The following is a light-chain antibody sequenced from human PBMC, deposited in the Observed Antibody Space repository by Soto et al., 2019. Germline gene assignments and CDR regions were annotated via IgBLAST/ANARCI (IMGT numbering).Light chain of an antibody. CDR1: QSVTTY. J-gene: IGKJ3*01. Sequence: EIVLTQSPATLSLSPGERATLSCRASQSVTTYLAWYQQRPGRAPRLLIYGTSNRATGVPARFSGSGSGTDIPLTSSSLEPEDFAVYYCHQRYSWPSTFGPGTTVDVK. V-gene: IGKV3-11*01. CDR2: GTS. CDR3: HQRYSWPST.